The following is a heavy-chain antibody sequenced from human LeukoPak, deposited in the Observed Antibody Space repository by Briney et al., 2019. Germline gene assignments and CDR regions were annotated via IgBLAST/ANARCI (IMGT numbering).Heavy chain of an antibody. CDR1: GGSIRRSSYH. Sequence: SETLSLTCTVSGGSIRRSSYHWGRIRQPPGKGLEWIGSIYHSGSTYYNPSLKSRVTISVDTSNNQFSLKLSSVTAADTAVYYCARLPLCSGGSCYSGGFDYWGQGTLVTVSS. CDR2: IYHSGST. D-gene: IGHD2-15*01. J-gene: IGHJ4*02. V-gene: IGHV4-39*01. CDR3: ARLPLCSGGSCYSGGFDY.